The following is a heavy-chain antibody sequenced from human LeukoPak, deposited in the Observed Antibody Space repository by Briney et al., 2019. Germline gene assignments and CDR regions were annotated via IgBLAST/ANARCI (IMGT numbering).Heavy chain of an antibody. CDR2: INPSGGGT. V-gene: IGHV1-46*01. Sequence: ASVKVSCKASGYTFTSYYMHWVRQAPGQGLEWMGIINPSGGGTSYAQKFQGRVTMTRDTSTSTVYMELSSLRSEGTAVYYCARDPLVAPPSWGYSSGWPEEYNWFDPWGQGTLVTVSS. CDR3: ARDPLVAPPSWGYSSGWPEEYNWFDP. J-gene: IGHJ5*02. D-gene: IGHD6-19*01. CDR1: GYTFTSYY.